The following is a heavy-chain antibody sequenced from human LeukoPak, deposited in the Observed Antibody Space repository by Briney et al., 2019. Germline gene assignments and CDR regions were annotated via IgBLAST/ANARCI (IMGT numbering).Heavy chain of an antibody. CDR3: ARDNSVGETAWWFDP. Sequence: ASVKVSCKASGYSFTSYYMHWVRQAPGQGLEWMGLIYPSGSSTTYAQRFQGRVTMTRDISTSTDYMELTSLTSDDTAMYYCARDNSVGETAWWFDPWGQGTLVTVSS. CDR1: GYSFTSYY. CDR2: IYPSGSST. D-gene: IGHD1-26*01. J-gene: IGHJ5*02. V-gene: IGHV1-46*01.